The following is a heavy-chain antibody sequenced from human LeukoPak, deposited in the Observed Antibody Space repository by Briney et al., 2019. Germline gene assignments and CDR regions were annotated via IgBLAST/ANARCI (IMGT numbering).Heavy chain of an antibody. J-gene: IGHJ4*02. V-gene: IGHV4-30-4*01. Sequence: SETLSLTCTVSGGSISSGDYYWSWIRQPPGKGLEWIGYIYYSGSTYYNPSLKSRVTISVDTSKNQFSLKLSSVTAADTAVYYCARWGVIVLYYFDYWGQGTLVTVSS. CDR2: IYYSGST. D-gene: IGHD3-10*01. CDR3: ARWGVIVLYYFDY. CDR1: GGSISSGDYY.